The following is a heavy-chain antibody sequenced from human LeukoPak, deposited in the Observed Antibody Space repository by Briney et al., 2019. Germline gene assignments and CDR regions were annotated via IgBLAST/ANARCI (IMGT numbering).Heavy chain of an antibody. Sequence: SETLSLTCTVSGGSISSSSYYWGWIRQPPGRGLEWIGSIYHSGSTYYNPSLKSRVTISVDTSKNQFSLKLSSVTAADTAVYYCATPRTPSMVRGVITVWYFDLWGRGTLVTVSS. CDR1: GGSISSSSYY. V-gene: IGHV4-39*07. CDR2: IYHSGST. J-gene: IGHJ2*01. D-gene: IGHD3-10*01. CDR3: ATPRTPSMVRGVITVWYFDL.